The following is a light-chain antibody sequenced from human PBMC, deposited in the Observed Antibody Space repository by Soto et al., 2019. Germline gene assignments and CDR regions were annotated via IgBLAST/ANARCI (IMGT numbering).Light chain of an antibody. J-gene: IGKJ2*01. CDR2: AAS. CDR1: QGISSY. CDR3: QQLNSYPRYT. V-gene: IGKV1-9*01. Sequence: DIQLTQSPSFLSASVGDRVTITCRASQGISSYLAWYQQKPGKAPKLLIYAASTLQSGVPSRFSGSGSGTAFTLTISSLQPEDFATYYCQQLNSYPRYTFGQGTKLEIK.